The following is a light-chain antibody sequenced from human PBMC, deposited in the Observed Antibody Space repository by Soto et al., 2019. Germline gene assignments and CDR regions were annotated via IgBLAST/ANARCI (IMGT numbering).Light chain of an antibody. CDR1: QSISNY. V-gene: IGKV1-39*01. CDR3: QQSYGTPLT. J-gene: IGKJ4*01. CDR2: AAS. Sequence: DIEMTQSPSSLSASVGDRVTITCRASQSISNYLNWYQHKPGKVPKLLIYAASSLQSGVPTSFSGSGSGTDFTLTISSLQPEDFATYYCQQSYGTPLTFGGGTKVEIK.